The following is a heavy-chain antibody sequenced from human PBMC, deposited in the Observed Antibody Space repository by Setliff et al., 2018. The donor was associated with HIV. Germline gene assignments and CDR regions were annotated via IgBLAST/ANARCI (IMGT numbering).Heavy chain of an antibody. J-gene: IGHJ4*02. Sequence: GGSLRLSCAASGFPFSNAWMNWVRQAPGKGLEWVGRIKSKTDGGTIDYAAPVRGRFTISRDDSRNTLYLQINSLKAEDTAVYYCTTIQKLTTQVDYWGQGTLVTVSS. CDR3: TTIQKLTTQVDY. V-gene: IGHV3-15*07. CDR1: GFPFSNAW. CDR2: IKSKTDGGTI. D-gene: IGHD4-17*01.